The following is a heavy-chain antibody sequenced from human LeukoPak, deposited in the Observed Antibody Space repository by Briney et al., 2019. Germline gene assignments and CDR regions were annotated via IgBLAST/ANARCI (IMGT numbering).Heavy chain of an antibody. D-gene: IGHD5-18*01. V-gene: IGHV4-59*12. Sequence: SETLSLTCTVSGGSISSYYWSWIRQPPGKGLEWIGYIYYSGSTNYNPSLKSRVTISVDTSKNQFSLKLSSVTAADTAVYYCAREVEDTAMVQSWGQGTLVPSPQ. CDR3: AREVEDTAMVQS. J-gene: IGHJ4*02. CDR1: GGSISSYY. CDR2: IYYSGST.